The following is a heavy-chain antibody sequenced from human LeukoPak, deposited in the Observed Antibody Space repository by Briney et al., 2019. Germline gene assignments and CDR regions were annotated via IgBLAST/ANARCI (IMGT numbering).Heavy chain of an antibody. CDR3: ATYYFANSASS. Sequence: PSETLTLTCTVSGDSISSSSYYWGWLRQPPGKGLEWIGSIYYNGRTYYNPSLKSRVTISVDTSKHQFSLKLTSVTAADTAVYYCATYYFANSASSWGQGTRVTVSS. J-gene: IGHJ3*01. V-gene: IGHV4-39*07. D-gene: IGHD3-22*01. CDR1: GDSISSSSYY. CDR2: IYYNGRT.